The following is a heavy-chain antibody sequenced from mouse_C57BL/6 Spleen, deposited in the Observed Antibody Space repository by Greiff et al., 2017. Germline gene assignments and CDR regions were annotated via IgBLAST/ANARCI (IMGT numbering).Heavy chain of an antibody. CDR1: GYTFTSYW. CDR3: AREAYYSNYDAMDY. CDR2: IDPSDSYT. D-gene: IGHD2-5*01. Sequence: VQLQQPGAELVMPGASVKLSCKASGYTFTSYWMHWVKQRPGQGLEWIGEIDPSDSYTNYNQKFKGKSTLTVDKSSSTAYMQRSSLSSADSAVYYCAREAYYSNYDAMDYWGQGTSVTVSS. V-gene: IGHV1-69*01. J-gene: IGHJ4*01.